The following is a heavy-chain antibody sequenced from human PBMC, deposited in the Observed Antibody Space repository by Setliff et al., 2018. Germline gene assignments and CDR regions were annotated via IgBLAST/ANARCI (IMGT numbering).Heavy chain of an antibody. CDR3: ARRTGFAVAGFDY. CDR2: IYPGDSET. Sequence: LGESLKISCQGSGYTFARHWIAWVRQVPGKGLEWMAIIYPGDSETRYNPSFQGQVTISADKSINTAYLQWSSLKASDAAIYFCARRTGFAVAGFDYWGRGTLVTVSS. J-gene: IGHJ4*01. V-gene: IGHV5-51*01. CDR1: GYTFARHW. D-gene: IGHD6-19*01.